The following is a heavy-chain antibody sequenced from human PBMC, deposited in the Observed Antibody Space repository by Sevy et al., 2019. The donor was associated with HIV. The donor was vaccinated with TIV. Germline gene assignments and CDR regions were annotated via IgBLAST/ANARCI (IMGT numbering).Heavy chain of an antibody. D-gene: IGHD3-16*02. CDR2: ISSSSSYI. J-gene: IGHJ3*02. V-gene: IGHV3-21*01. CDR1: GFTFSSYS. CDR3: ARDFTITFGGVIDPPTHAFDI. Sequence: LSLTCAASGFTFSSYSMNWVRQAPGKGLEWVSSISSSSSYIYYADSVKGRFTISRDNAKNSLYLQMNSLRAEDTAVYYCARDFTITFGGVIDPPTHAFDIWGQGTMVTVSS.